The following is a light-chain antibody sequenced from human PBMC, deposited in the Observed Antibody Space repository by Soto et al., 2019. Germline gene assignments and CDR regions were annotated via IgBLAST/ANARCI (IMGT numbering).Light chain of an antibody. J-gene: IGKJ2*01. CDR1: QSVSSSY. CDR2: GAS. Sequence: EIGLTQSPGTLSLSPGERATLSCRASQSVSSSYLAWYQQKPGQAPRLLIYGASSRATGIPDRLGGSGSGTDFTLTISTLEPEDFVVYYCQQYGSSSLYTFGQATKLEIK. V-gene: IGKV3-20*01. CDR3: QQYGSSSLYT.